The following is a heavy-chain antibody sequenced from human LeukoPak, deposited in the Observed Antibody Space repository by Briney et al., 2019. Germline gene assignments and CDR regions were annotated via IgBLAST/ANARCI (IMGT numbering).Heavy chain of an antibody. J-gene: IGHJ4*02. V-gene: IGHV4-59*08. CDR2: IYYSGST. CDR3: ARRLIAAAGNDY. Sequence: PSETLSLTCTVSGDSISSYYWSWIRQSPGKGLEWIGYIYYSGSTNYNPSLKSRVTISVDTSKNQFSLKLSSVTAADTAVYYCARRLIAAAGNDYWGQGTLVTVSS. CDR1: GDSISSYY. D-gene: IGHD6-13*01.